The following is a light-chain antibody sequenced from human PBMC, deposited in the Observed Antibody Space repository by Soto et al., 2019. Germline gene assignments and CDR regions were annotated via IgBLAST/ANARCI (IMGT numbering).Light chain of an antibody. V-gene: IGKV1-12*01. Sequence: DIQLTQSPSSVSASVGDSVSLTCRASQDIATWLAWYQQKPGKAPKVLIYAASNLQSGVPSRFSGSGSGTDFTLTISSLQPEDFATYYCQQSYSTPITFGQGTRLEIK. CDR3: QQSYSTPIT. CDR2: AAS. J-gene: IGKJ5*01. CDR1: QDIATW.